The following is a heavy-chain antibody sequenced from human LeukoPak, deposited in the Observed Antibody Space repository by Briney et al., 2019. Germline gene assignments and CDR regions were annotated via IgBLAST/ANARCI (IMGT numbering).Heavy chain of an antibody. D-gene: IGHD6-13*01. V-gene: IGHV4-34*01. J-gene: IGHJ4*02. CDR3: AGIWAAADVDY. CDR1: GGSFSGYY. CDR2: INHSGST. Sequence: SETLSLTCAVYGGSFSGYYWSWIRQSPGKGLEWIGEINHSGSTNYNPSLKSRVTISVDTSKNQFSLKLSSVTAADTAVYYSAGIWAAADVDYWGQGTLVTVSS.